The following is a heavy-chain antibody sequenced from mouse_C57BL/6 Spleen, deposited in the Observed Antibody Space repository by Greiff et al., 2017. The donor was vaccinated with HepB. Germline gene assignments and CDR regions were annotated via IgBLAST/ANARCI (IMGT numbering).Heavy chain of an antibody. V-gene: IGHV1-69*01. CDR3: ATPYSSWFAY. J-gene: IGHJ3*01. Sequence: VKLQQPGAELVMPGASVKLSCKASGYTFTSYWMHWVKQRPGQGLEWIGEIDPSDSYTNYNQKFKGKSTLTVDKSSSTAYMQLSSLTSEDSAVYYCATPYSSWFAYWGQGTLVTVSA. CDR1: GYTFTSYW. CDR2: IDPSDSYT. D-gene: IGHD2-12*01.